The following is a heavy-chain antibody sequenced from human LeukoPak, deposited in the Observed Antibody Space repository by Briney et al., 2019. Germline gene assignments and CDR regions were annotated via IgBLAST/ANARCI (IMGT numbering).Heavy chain of an antibody. CDR3: ARGPRWLQRQSYFDY. D-gene: IGHD5-24*01. J-gene: IGHJ4*02. CDR2: INHSGST. V-gene: IGHV4-34*01. Sequence: PSGALSLTCTVPGGSTNRANWSSLPHPPGTGLEWVWEINHSGSTYYTPSLKSRVTISVDTSKNQFSLKLSSVTAADTAVYYCARGPRWLQRQSYFDYWGQGTLVTVSP. CDR1: GGSTNRAN.